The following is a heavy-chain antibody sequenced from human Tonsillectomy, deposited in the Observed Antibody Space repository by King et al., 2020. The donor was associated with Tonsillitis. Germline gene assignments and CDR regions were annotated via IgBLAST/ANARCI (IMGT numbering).Heavy chain of an antibody. Sequence: VQLVQSGAEVKKPGESLKISCKGSGYSFTSYWIGWVRQMPGKGLEWMGIIYPGDSDTRYSPSFQGQVTISADKSISTAYLQWSSLKASDTAMYYCARNSYSSSWYDWSFDIWGQGTMVTVSS. V-gene: IGHV5-51*01. J-gene: IGHJ3*02. CDR2: IYPGDSDT. CDR1: GYSFTSYW. CDR3: ARNSYSSSWYDWSFDI. D-gene: IGHD6-13*01.